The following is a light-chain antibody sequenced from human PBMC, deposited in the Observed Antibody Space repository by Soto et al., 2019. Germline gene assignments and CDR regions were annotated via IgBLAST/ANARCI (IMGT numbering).Light chain of an antibody. CDR1: QSLLHGNGYNY. Sequence: DIVMTQSPLSLPVTSGEPASISCRSSQSLLHGNGYNYLEWYLQKPGQSPQLLIYLGSNRASGVPDRFSGSGSGTDFTLKISRVEGEDVGIYYCMQALQTPYTFGQGTKVEVK. J-gene: IGKJ2*01. CDR3: MQALQTPYT. V-gene: IGKV2-28*01. CDR2: LGS.